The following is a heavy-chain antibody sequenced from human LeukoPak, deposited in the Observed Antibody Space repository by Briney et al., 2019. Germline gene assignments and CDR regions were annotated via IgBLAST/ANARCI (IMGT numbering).Heavy chain of an antibody. J-gene: IGHJ5*02. Sequence: ASETLSLTCTVSGYSISSGHYWGWIRQPPGKGLEWIGSMYHSGSTYYNPPLKSRVTISEDTSKNQVYLKLRSVTAADTAVYYCASGPRFGELLWHWFDPWGQGTLVTVSS. CDR3: ASGPRFGELLWHWFDP. V-gene: IGHV4-38-2*02. CDR2: MYHSGST. CDR1: GYSISSGHY. D-gene: IGHD3-10*01.